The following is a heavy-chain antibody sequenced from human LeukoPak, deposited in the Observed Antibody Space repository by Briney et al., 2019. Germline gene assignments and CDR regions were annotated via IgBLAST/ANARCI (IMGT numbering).Heavy chain of an antibody. CDR3: ARDISTSWDDAFDI. CDR1: GFTFSSYE. J-gene: IGHJ3*02. D-gene: IGHD2-2*01. CDR2: ISSSGSTI. Sequence: GGSLRLSCAASGFTFSSYEMNWVRQAPGKGLEWGSYISSSGSTIYYADSVKGRFTISRDNAKNSLYLQMNSLRAEDTAVYYCARDISTSWDDAFDIWGQGTMVTVSS. V-gene: IGHV3-48*03.